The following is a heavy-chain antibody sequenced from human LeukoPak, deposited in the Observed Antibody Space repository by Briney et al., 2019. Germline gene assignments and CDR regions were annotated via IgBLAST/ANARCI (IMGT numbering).Heavy chain of an antibody. CDR3: TSHSSFSILGN. D-gene: IGHD2-21*01. J-gene: IGHJ4*02. Sequence: PGGSLRLSCAASGFTFSDSAIHWVRQASGKGLEWVGRIRSKPNSYATAYAASVKGRFTISRDDSKNTAYLQMNSLKTEDTAVYYCTSHSSFSILGNWGQGTLVTVSS. CDR2: IRSKPNSYAT. V-gene: IGHV3-73*01. CDR1: GFTFSDSA.